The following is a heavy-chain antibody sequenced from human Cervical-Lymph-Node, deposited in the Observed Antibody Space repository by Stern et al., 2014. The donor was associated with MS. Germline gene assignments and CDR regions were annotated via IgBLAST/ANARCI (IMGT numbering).Heavy chain of an antibody. V-gene: IGHV7-4-1*02. Sequence: QMQLVQSGSELKKPGASVKVSCKASGYNVTDHAMNWVRQAPGQGLEWMGWINTKTGNPTFAQGFTGRLVFSLDTSINTAYLQISSLKAEDSAVYYCATWGAANSPPLFYWGQGTLVTVSS. CDR1: GYNVTDHA. D-gene: IGHD3-16*01. CDR2: INTKTGNP. J-gene: IGHJ4*02. CDR3: ATWGAANSPPLFY.